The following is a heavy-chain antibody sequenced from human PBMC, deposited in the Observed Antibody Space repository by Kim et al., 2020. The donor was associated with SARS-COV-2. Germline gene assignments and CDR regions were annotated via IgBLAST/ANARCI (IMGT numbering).Heavy chain of an antibody. J-gene: IGHJ4*02. Sequence: GGSLRLSCAASGFTFSSYAMTWVRQAPGKGPQWVSAISSSGSTTYYGDSVKGRFTISRDNSKNTLYLQMNSLRPEDTGIYYCAKGGALTSPYWGQGTLVTVSS. CDR2: ISSSGSTT. V-gene: IGHV3-23*01. D-gene: IGHD1-26*01. CDR3: AKGGALTSPY. CDR1: GFTFSSYA.